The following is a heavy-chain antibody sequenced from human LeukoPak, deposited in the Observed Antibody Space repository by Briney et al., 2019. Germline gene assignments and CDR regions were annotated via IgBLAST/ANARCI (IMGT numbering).Heavy chain of an antibody. CDR2: INRSGST. J-gene: IGHJ5*02. D-gene: IGHD5-12*01. CDR1: GDSISGYH. CDR3: ARGQSGYGLNWFDP. V-gene: IGHV4-34*01. Sequence: SETLSLTCGVYGDSISGYHWTYIRQPPGKGLEWIGEINRSGSTNYNPSLKSRVTISLDTSKNQFSLKVSSVTAADTAVYYCARGQSGYGLNWFDPWGQGTLVTVSS.